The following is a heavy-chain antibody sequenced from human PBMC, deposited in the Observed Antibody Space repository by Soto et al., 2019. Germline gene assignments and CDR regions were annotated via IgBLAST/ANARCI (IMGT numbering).Heavy chain of an antibody. CDR1: GCTFSSYA. J-gene: IGHJ5*02. Sequence: SVKVSCKASGCTFSSYAISWVRQARGQGLEWMGGIIPIFGTANYAQKFQGRVTITADKSTSTAYMELSRLRSEDTAVYYCARTPDYGGTDSLAGSWGQGILVTVSS. CDR3: ARTPDYGGTDSLAGS. V-gene: IGHV1-69*06. D-gene: IGHD4-17*01. CDR2: IIPIFGTA.